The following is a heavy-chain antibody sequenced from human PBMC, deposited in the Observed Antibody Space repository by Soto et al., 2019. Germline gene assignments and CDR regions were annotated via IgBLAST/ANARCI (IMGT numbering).Heavy chain of an antibody. D-gene: IGHD2-15*01. CDR1: GGSISSYY. J-gene: IGHJ4*02. V-gene: IGHV4-59*12. CDR2: IYYSGST. CDR3: ARGCRLEIVVVVAAPYYFDS. Sequence: SETLSLTCTVSGGSISSYYWSWIRQPPGKGLERIGYIYYSGSTNYNPSLKSRVTISVDTSKNQFSLKLSSVTAADTAVYYCARGCRLEIVVVVAAPYYFDSWGQGTLVTVSS.